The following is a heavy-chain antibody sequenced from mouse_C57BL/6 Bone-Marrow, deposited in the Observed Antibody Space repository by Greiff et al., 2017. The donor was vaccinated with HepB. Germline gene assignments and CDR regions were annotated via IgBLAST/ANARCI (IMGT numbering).Heavy chain of an antibody. D-gene: IGHD2-3*01. CDR2: IDPENGDT. CDR3: TTSGYYMDY. V-gene: IGHV14-4*01. J-gene: IGHJ4*01. Sequence: EVQLQQSGAELVRPGASVKLSCTASGFNIKDDYMHWVKQRPEQGLEWIGWIDPENGDTEYASKFQGKATITADTSSNTAYQQLSSLTSEDAAVYYCTTSGYYMDYWGQGTSVTVSS. CDR1: GFNIKDDY.